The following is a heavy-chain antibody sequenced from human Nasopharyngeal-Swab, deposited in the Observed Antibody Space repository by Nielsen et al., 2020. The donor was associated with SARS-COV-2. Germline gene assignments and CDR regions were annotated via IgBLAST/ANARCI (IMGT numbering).Heavy chain of an antibody. CDR3: ARGGASGGGLPMAGQPYFYYYMDV. V-gene: IGHV4-34*01. D-gene: IGHD6-19*01. Sequence: SETLSLTCAVYSGSFSGYYWSWIRQPPGKGLEWIGEINHSGSANYNPSLKSRVTVSVDRSQIQFSLKLTSVTAADTAVYYCARGGASGGGLPMAGQPYFYYYMDVWGQGTTVAVSS. J-gene: IGHJ6*03. CDR1: SGSFSGYY. CDR2: INHSGSA.